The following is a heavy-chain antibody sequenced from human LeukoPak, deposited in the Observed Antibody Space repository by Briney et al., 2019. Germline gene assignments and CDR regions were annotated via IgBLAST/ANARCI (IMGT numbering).Heavy chain of an antibody. CDR2: INHSGST. Sequence: SETLSLTCAVYGGSFSGYYWSWIRQPPGKGLEWIGEINHSGSTNYNPSLKSRVTISVDTSKNQFSLKLSSVTAADTAVYCCARGWYSYGFYWGQGTLVTVSS. J-gene: IGHJ4*02. CDR1: GGSFSGYY. CDR3: ARGWYSYGFY. V-gene: IGHV4-34*01. D-gene: IGHD5-18*01.